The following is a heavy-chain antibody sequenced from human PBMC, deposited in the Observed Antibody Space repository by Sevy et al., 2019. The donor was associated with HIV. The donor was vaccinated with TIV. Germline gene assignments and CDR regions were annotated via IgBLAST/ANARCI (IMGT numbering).Heavy chain of an antibody. CDR1: GFTFSSYG. V-gene: IGHV3-30*18. CDR2: ISYDGSNK. Sequence: GGSLRLSCAASGFTFSSYGMHWVRQAPGKGLEWVAVISYDGSNKYYADSVKGRFTISRDNSKNTLYLQMNSLRAEDTAVYYCAKENNITGTTVGAFDIWGQGTMVTVSS. D-gene: IGHD1-20*01. CDR3: AKENNITGTTVGAFDI. J-gene: IGHJ3*02.